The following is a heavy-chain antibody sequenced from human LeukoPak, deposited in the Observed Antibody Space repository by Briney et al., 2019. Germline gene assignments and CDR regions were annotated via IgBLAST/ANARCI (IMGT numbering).Heavy chain of an antibody. Sequence: ASVKVSCKASGYTFTGYYMHWVRQAPGQGLEWMGWINPNSGGTNYAQKFQGRVTMTRDTSISTAYMELSRLRSDDTAVYCCARGIPTRGYCSSTSCYADDYYYYMDVWGKGTTVTISS. CDR1: GYTFTGYY. D-gene: IGHD2-2*01. J-gene: IGHJ6*03. CDR3: ARGIPTRGYCSSTSCYADDYYYYMDV. CDR2: INPNSGGT. V-gene: IGHV1-2*02.